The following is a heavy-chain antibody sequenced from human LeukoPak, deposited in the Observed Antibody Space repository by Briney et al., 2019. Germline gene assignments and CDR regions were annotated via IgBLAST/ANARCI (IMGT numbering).Heavy chain of an antibody. Sequence: GGSLRLSCAASGFTFSDYYMSWIRQAPGKGLEWVSYISSSSSYTNYADSVKGRFTISRDNAKNSLYLQMNSLRAEDTSVYYCARESGYSYGPTFDYWGQGTLVTVSS. CDR1: GFTFSDYY. D-gene: IGHD5-18*01. V-gene: IGHV3-11*06. CDR3: ARESGYSYGPTFDY. CDR2: ISSSSSYT. J-gene: IGHJ4*02.